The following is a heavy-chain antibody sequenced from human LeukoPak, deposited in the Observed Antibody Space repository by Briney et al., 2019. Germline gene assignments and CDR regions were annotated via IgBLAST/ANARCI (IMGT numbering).Heavy chain of an antibody. CDR2: IKSKIDGGTI. D-gene: IGHD6-6*01. V-gene: IGHV3-15*01. J-gene: IGHJ4*02. CDR1: GLTFSNAW. CDR3: TVQLSQ. Sequence: GGSLRLSCAASGLTFSNAWMSWVRQAPGKGLEWVGRIKSKIDGGTIEYAAPVKGRFTMSRDDSKNTLDLQMNSLKTEDTAVYYCTVQLSQWGQGTLVTVSS.